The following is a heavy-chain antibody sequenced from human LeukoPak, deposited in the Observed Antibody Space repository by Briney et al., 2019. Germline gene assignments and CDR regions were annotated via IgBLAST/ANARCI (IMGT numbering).Heavy chain of an antibody. CDR2: INPSGGST. CDR3: ARETVTTDLRGNYYYYYMDV. D-gene: IGHD4-11*01. CDR1: GYTFTSYY. V-gene: IGHV1-46*01. J-gene: IGHJ6*03. Sequence: ASVKVSCKASGYTFTSYYMHWVRQAPGQGLEWMGIINPSGGSTSYAQKFQGRVTITRDTSASTAYMELSSLRSEDMAVYYCARETVTTDLRGNYYYYYMDVWGKGTTVTVS.